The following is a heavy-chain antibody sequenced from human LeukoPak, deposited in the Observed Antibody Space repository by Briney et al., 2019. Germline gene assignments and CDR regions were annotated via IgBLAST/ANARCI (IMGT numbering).Heavy chain of an antibody. CDR1: GSTFGDYA. J-gene: IGHJ6*04. CDR3: TRGYYGSGSYSYYYGMDV. Sequence: GGSLRLSCTASGSTFGDYAMSWVRQAPGKGLEWVGFIRSKAYGGTTEYAASVKGRFTISRDDSKSIAYLQMNSLKTEDTAVYYCTRGYYGSGSYSYYYGMDVWGKGTTVTVSS. D-gene: IGHD3-10*01. CDR2: IRSKAYGGTT. V-gene: IGHV3-49*04.